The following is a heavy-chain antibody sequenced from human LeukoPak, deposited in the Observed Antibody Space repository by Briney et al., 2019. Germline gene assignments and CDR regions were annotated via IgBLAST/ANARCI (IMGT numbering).Heavy chain of an antibody. CDR3: ARVGLDSHYYMDV. CDR2: IYYSVDYSGST. D-gene: IGHD3-16*01. CDR1: GGSISSYC. J-gene: IGHJ6*03. Sequence: SETLSLTCTVSGGSISSYCWSWIRQPPGKGLEWIGYIYYSVDYSGSTNYNPSLKSRVTISVDTSKNQFSLKLTSVTAADTAVYYCARVGLDSHYYMDVWGKGTTVTVSS. V-gene: IGHV4-59*01.